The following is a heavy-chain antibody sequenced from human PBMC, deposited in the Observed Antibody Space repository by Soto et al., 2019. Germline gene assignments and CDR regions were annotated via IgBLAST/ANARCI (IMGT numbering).Heavy chain of an antibody. CDR3: SKDRECEHTNDWPPRF. D-gene: IGHD3-9*01. Sequence: GGSLRLSCAASGFRFSGYGMHWVRQAPGKGLEWLAAISNDGSNKYYGDSVKDRFTISGEHSKNTLYLQINTPRAENTAVYYCSKDRECEHTNDWPPRFWGEGTQVIVSS. J-gene: IGHJ4*02. CDR1: GFRFSGYG. V-gene: IGHV3-30*18. CDR2: ISNDGSNK.